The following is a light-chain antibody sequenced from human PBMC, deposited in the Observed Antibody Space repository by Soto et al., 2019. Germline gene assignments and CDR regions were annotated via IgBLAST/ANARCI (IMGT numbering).Light chain of an antibody. J-gene: IGLJ3*02. CDR1: GSDVGDSSH. Sequence: QSVLTRPRSVSGSPGQSVTISCTATGSDVGDSSHVSWYQLHPGKAPKLMIYEVNNRPSGVPDRFSGSKSGSTASLTISGLQAEDEAEYYCCLSPGSLTWLFGGGTKLTVL. V-gene: IGLV2-11*01. CDR2: EVN. CDR3: CLSPGSLTWL.